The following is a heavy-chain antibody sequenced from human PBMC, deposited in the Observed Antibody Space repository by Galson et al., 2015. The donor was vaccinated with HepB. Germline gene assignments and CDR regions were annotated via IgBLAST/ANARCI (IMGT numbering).Heavy chain of an antibody. CDR3: AREAAAGTGSWFDP. V-gene: IGHV3-48*01. CDR2: ISSSSSTI. J-gene: IGHJ5*02. CDR1: GFTFSSYS. Sequence: SLRLSCAASGFTFSSYSMNWVRQAPGKGLEWVSYISSSSSTIYYADSVKGRFTISRDNAKNSLYLQMNSLRAEDTAVYYCAREAAAGTGSWFDPWGQGTLVTVSS. D-gene: IGHD6-13*01.